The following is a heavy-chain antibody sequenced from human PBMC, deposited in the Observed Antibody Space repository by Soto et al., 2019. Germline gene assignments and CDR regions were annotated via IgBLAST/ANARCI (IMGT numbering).Heavy chain of an antibody. V-gene: IGHV1-69*13. CDR3: ARDGAVAGNKDAFDI. D-gene: IGHD6-19*01. J-gene: IGHJ3*02. Sequence: ASVKVSCKASGGTFSSYAISWVRQAPGQGLEWMGGIIPIFGGTNYAQKFQGRVTITGDESTSTAYMELSRLISDDTAVYYCARDGAVAGNKDAFDIWGQGTMVTVSS. CDR1: GGTFSSYA. CDR2: IIPIFGGT.